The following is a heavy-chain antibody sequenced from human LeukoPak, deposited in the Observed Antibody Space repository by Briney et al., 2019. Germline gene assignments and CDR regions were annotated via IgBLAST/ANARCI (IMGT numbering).Heavy chain of an antibody. CDR1: GFTFSSYS. CDR3: ARAAPTRTLIGSGADY. CDR2: ISSSSSYI. J-gene: IGHJ4*02. Sequence: GGSLRLSCAASGFTFSSYSMNWVRQAPGKGLEWVSSISSSSSYIYYADSVKGRFTISRDSAKNSLYLQMNSLRAEDTAVYYCARAAPTRTLIGSGADYWGQGTLVTVSS. V-gene: IGHV3-21*01. D-gene: IGHD3-22*01.